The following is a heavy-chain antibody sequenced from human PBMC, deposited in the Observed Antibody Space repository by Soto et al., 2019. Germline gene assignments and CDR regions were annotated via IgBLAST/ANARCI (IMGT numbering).Heavy chain of an antibody. CDR2: ISYDGSNK. D-gene: IGHD3-10*01. CDR1: GFTFSSYA. J-gene: IGHJ4*02. CDR3: AREEFGELLTT. V-gene: IGHV3-30-3*01. Sequence: QVQLVESGGGVVQPGRSLRLSCAASGFTFSSYAMHWVRQAPGKGLEWVAVISYDGSNKYYADSVKGRFTISRDNSKNTLYLQMNSLRAEDTAVYYCAREEFGELLTTWGQGTLVTVSS.